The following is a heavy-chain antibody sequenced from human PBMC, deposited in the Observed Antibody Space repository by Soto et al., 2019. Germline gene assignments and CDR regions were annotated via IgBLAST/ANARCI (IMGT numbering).Heavy chain of an antibody. CDR3: ARVGGYDLSFDY. V-gene: IGHV1-46*03. CDR1: GYTFTSYY. D-gene: IGHD5-12*01. J-gene: IGHJ4*02. CDR2: INPSGGST. Sequence: GASVKDSCKASGYTFTSYYMHWVRLAPGQGLEWMGIINPSGGSTSYAQKFQGRVTMTRDTSTSTVYMELSSLRSEYTAVYYCARVGGYDLSFDYWGKGTLVTVS.